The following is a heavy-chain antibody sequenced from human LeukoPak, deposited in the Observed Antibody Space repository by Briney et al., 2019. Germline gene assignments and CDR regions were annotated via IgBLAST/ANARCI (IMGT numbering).Heavy chain of an antibody. CDR2: IKEDGSGK. Sequence: GGSLRLSCAASGFTFSSYWMNWVRQAPGKGLEWVANIKEDGSGKYFVDSVKGRLTVSRDNAKNSLYLQMNSLRAEDTAVYYCAGSTSWHYFDYWGQGTLVTVSS. D-gene: IGHD2-2*01. CDR3: AGSTSWHYFDY. J-gene: IGHJ4*02. V-gene: IGHV3-7*03. CDR1: GFTFSSYW.